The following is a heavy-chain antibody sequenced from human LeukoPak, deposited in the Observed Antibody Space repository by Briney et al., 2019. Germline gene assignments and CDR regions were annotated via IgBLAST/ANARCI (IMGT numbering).Heavy chain of an antibody. V-gene: IGHV3-23*01. CDR1: GFTFSSYA. CDR3: AKDRSYYGSGSFLFDY. D-gene: IGHD3-10*01. Sequence: GGSLRLSCAASGFTFSSYAMTWVRQAPGKGLEWGSAISGSGGSTYFADSVKGRFTISRDNSKNTLYLQMNSLRAEDTAVYYCAKDRSYYGSGSFLFDYWGQGTLVTVSS. J-gene: IGHJ4*02. CDR2: ISGSGGST.